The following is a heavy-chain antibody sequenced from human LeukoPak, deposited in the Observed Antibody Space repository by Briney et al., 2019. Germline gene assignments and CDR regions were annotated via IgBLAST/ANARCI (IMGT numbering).Heavy chain of an antibody. D-gene: IGHD3-3*01. CDR2: IKQDRSEK. J-gene: IGHJ4*02. Sequence: ETLSLTCAVYGGSFNGYYWSWVRQAPGKGLELVANIKQDRSEKYYVDSVKGRFTISRDNAKNSLYLQMNSLRAEDTAVYYCARLREIPVFGVVTKSTSYFDYWGQGTLVTVSS. CDR3: ARLREIPVFGVVTKSTSYFDY. CDR1: GGSFNGYY. V-gene: IGHV3-7*01.